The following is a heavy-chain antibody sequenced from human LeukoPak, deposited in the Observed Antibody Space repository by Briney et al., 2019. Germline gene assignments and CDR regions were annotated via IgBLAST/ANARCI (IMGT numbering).Heavy chain of an antibody. CDR1: GGTFSSYA. CDR3: ARVQFAPSYVRPNFDY. CDR2: IIPILGIA. D-gene: IGHD3-16*01. V-gene: IGHV1-69*04. Sequence: GSSVKVSCKASGGTFSSYAISWVRQAPGQGLEWMGRIIPILGIANYAQKFQGRVTITADKFTSTAYMELSSLRSEDTAVYYCARVQFAPSYVRPNFDYWGQGTLVTVSS. J-gene: IGHJ4*02.